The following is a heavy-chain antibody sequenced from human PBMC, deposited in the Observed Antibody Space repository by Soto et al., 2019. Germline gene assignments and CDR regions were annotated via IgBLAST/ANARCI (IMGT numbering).Heavy chain of an antibody. V-gene: IGHV3-53*01. Sequence: PXESLSLSCAASGFTFSSNYMNWVRQAPGKGLEWLSIIYSDGTTYYADSVKGRFTISRDNFKNTLYLQMNNLRAEDTAVYYCAILSNWGQGTLVTVSS. CDR2: IYSDGTT. CDR1: GFTFSSNY. CDR3: AILSN. D-gene: IGHD6-6*01. J-gene: IGHJ4*02.